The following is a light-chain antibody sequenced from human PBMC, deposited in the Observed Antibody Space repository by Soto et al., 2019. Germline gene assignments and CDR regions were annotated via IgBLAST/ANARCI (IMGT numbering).Light chain of an antibody. V-gene: IGKV3-15*01. CDR2: GAF. CDR1: QSVGRN. J-gene: IGKJ2*01. Sequence: EIVMTQSPATLSVSPGERATLSCRASQSVGRNLAWYQQKPGQAPRLLIYGAFTRATGTPARFSGSGSGTEFALSISSLQSEDFAVYYCQQYDSWPPDTFGQGTKLEIK. CDR3: QQYDSWPPDT.